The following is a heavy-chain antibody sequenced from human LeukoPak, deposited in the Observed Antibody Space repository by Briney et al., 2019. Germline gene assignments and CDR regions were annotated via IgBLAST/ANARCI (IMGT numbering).Heavy chain of an antibody. CDR3: ARLTTTVTTPFDY. J-gene: IGHJ4*02. CDR1: GFTFSTYY. Sequence: GGSLRLSCAASGFTFSTYYMNWVRQAPGKGLEWVSSIRSSGTYIYYADSLKGRFTISRDNAKNSLYLQMNSLRAEDTAVYYCARLTTTVTTPFDYWGQGTLVTVSS. CDR2: IRSSGTYI. V-gene: IGHV3-21*01. D-gene: IGHD4-17*01.